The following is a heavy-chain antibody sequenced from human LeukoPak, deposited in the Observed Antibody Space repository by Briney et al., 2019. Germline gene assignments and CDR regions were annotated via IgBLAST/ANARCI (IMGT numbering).Heavy chain of an antibody. CDR1: GFTFNSYA. J-gene: IGHJ4*02. Sequence: GGSLRLSCAASGFTFNSYAMHWVRQTPGKGLEWVAVISYDGINKLYADSVKGRFTISRDSSKNTLYLQMNSLRAEDTALYYCARDISWGSTIVYWGQGTLVTVSS. CDR3: ARDISWGSTIVY. CDR2: ISYDGINK. V-gene: IGHV3-30-3*01. D-gene: IGHD3-16*01.